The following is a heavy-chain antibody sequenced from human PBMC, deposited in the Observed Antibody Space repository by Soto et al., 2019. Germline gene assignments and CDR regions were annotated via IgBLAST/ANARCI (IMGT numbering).Heavy chain of an antibody. J-gene: IGHJ4*02. CDR1: GYTFTSYG. D-gene: IGHD6-19*01. CDR2: IRAYNGNT. CDR3: ARGPGQWLVYFDH. V-gene: IGHV1-18*04. Sequence: SLKVSCKTSGYTFTSYGISWVRQAPGQGLEWMGWIRAYNGNTNYAQKLQGRVTMTTETSTSTAYMELRSLRSDDTAVYYCARGPGQWLVYFDHWGQGILVIVYS.